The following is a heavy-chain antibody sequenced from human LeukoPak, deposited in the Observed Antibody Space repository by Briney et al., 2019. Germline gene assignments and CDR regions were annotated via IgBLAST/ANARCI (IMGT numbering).Heavy chain of an antibody. Sequence: GGSLRLSCAASGFTFSNAWMNWVRQAPGKGLEWVSRIKSKTDGGTTDYAAPVKGRFTISRDDSKNTLYLQMNSLKTEDTAVYYCTAEWSIDYWGQGTLVTVSS. CDR2: IKSKTDGGTT. J-gene: IGHJ4*02. CDR1: GFTFSNAW. V-gene: IGHV3-15*07. CDR3: TAEWSIDY. D-gene: IGHD3-3*01.